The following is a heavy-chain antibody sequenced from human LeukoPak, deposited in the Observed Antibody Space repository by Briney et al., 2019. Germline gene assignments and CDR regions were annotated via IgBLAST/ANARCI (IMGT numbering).Heavy chain of an antibody. CDR3: ATDGGLLWFGELRH. V-gene: IGHV3-23*01. D-gene: IGHD3-10*01. J-gene: IGHJ4*02. Sequence: GSLRLSCAASGFPFSSYAMSWVRPAPGKGLEWVSAISGSGGSTYYADSVKGRFTISRDNSKNTLYLQMNSLRAEDTAVYYCATDGGLLWFGELRHWGQGTLVTVSS. CDR1: GFPFSSYA. CDR2: ISGSGGST.